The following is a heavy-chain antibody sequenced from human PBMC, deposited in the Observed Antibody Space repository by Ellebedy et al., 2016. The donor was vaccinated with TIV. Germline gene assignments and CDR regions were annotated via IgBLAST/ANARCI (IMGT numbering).Heavy chain of an antibody. CDR3: GRSPQAGIAAAGRAFDY. V-gene: IGHV1-2*02. CDR1: GYTFTGYY. CDR2: INPNSGGT. D-gene: IGHD6-13*01. Sequence: AASVKVSCTASGYTFTGYYMHWVRQAPGQGLEWMGWINPNSGGTNYAQKFQGRVTMTRDTSISTAYMELSRLRSDDTAVYYCGRSPQAGIAAAGRAFDYWGQGTLVTVSS. J-gene: IGHJ4*02.